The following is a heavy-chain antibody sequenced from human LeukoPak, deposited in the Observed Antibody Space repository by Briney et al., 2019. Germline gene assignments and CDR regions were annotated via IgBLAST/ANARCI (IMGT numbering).Heavy chain of an antibody. V-gene: IGHV3-11*01. CDR3: AGSGSPGDY. J-gene: IGHJ4*02. CDR2: ISPNDVNR. CDR1: GFNFSDYY. Sequence: RGSLRLSCVGSGFNFSDYYMSWIRQAPGKGLEWISYISPNDVNRYYVDAVKGRFTVSRDNAKNSLFLQMKSLRVEDTAVYYCAGSGSPGDYWGQGTLVTVSS. D-gene: IGHD3-10*01.